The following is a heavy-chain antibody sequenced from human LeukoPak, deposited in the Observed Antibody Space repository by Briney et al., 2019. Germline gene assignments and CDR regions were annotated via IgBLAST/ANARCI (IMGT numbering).Heavy chain of an antibody. V-gene: IGHV1-8*01. CDR2: MNPNTGRT. D-gene: IGHD3-22*01. CDR3: ARLSQTPDYYSNGGYYYLGY. Sequence: GASVKVSCKASRYTFTSYDINWVREAAGQRLEWMGWMNPNTGRTGFAQKFQGRLTMTRDVSISTAYMELSSLRSDDTAVYYCARLSQTPDYYSNGGYYYLGYWGQGTPVTVSS. J-gene: IGHJ4*02. CDR1: RYTFTSYD.